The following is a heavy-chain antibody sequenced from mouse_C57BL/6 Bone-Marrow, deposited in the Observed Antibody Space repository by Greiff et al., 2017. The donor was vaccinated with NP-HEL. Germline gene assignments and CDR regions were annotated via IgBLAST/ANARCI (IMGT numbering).Heavy chain of an antibody. V-gene: IGHV1-85*01. D-gene: IGHD1-1*01. CDR3: ARSGTPVVAHYYAMDY. CDR2: IYPRDGST. J-gene: IGHJ4*01. Sequence: VQLQQSGPELVKPGASVKLSCKASGYTFTSYDINWVKQRPGQGLEWIGWIYPRDGSTKYKEKFKGKATLTVDTSSSTAYMELHSLTSEDSAVYFCARSGTPVVAHYYAMDYWGQGTSVTVSS. CDR1: GYTFTSYD.